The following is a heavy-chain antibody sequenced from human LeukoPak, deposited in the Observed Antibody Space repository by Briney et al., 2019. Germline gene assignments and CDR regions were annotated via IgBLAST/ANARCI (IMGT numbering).Heavy chain of an antibody. J-gene: IGHJ6*03. CDR1: GFTFSSYS. Sequence: GGSLRLSCAASGFTFSSYSMNWVRQAPGKGLEWVSSISSSSSYIYYADSVKGRFTISRDNAKNSLYLQMNSLRAEDTAVYYCARDLEYSSSLNLYYYYYMDVWGKGTTVTVS. D-gene: IGHD6-6*01. V-gene: IGHV3-21*01. CDR3: ARDLEYSSSLNLYYYYYMDV. CDR2: ISSSSSYI.